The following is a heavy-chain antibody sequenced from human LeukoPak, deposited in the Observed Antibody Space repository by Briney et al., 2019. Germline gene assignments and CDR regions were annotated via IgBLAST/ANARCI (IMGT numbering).Heavy chain of an antibody. D-gene: IGHD1-7*01. J-gene: IGHJ4*02. CDR3: ARAFGGRGYNWSYGDY. CDR1: GFTFSSYA. Sequence: GGSLRLSCAASGFTFSSYAMHWVRQAPGKGLEWVAVISYDGSNRYYADSVKGRFTISRDNSKNTLYLQMNSLRAEDTAVYYCARAFGGRGYNWSYGDYWGQGTLVTVSS. CDR2: ISYDGSNR. V-gene: IGHV3-30-3*01.